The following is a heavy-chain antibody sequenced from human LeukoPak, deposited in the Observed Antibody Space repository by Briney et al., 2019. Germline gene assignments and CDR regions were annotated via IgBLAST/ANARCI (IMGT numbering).Heavy chain of an antibody. D-gene: IGHD3-3*01. CDR2: VRYDQSAT. Sequence: GGSLRLSCAASGFNFSIYGMHWVWQAPGKRLEWVTFVRYDQSATVYADSVQGRFAISRDNSKNTVYLQMNSLRVEDTALYFCVKDQGECPGSRCYLRFLEYWGQGTLVIVSS. CDR1: GFNFSIYG. J-gene: IGHJ4*02. CDR3: VKDQGECPGSRCYLRFLEY. V-gene: IGHV3-30*02.